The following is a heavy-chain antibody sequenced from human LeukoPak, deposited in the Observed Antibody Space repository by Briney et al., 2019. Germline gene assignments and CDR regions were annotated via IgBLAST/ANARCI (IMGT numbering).Heavy chain of an antibody. CDR3: ARVRLDSGSYYLFY. CDR2: MNPNSGNT. D-gene: IGHD1-26*01. J-gene: IGHJ4*02. Sequence: ASVKVSCKASGYTFTSYDINWVRQATGQGLEWMGWMNPNSGNTGYAQKFQGRVTMTRNTSLSTAYMELSSLRSEDTAVYYCARVRLDSGSYYLFYWGQGTLVTVSS. CDR1: GYTFTSYD. V-gene: IGHV1-8*01.